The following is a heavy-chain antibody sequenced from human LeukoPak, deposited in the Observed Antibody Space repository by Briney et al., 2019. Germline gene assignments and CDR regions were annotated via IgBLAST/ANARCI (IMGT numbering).Heavy chain of an antibody. CDR1: GYSISSGNY. D-gene: IGHD3-22*01. J-gene: IGHJ4*02. CDR2: INHSGST. V-gene: IGHV4-38-2*02. CDR3: ARIPPHYYDSSGYLVY. Sequence: PSETLSLTCTVSGYSISSGNYWGWIRQPPGKGLERIGSINHSGSTYYNPSLKSRVTISVDTSKNQFSLKLSSVTAADTAVYYCARIPPHYYDSSGYLVYWGQGTLVTVSS.